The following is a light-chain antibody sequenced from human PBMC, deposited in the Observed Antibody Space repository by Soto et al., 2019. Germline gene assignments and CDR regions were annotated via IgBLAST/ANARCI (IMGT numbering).Light chain of an antibody. Sequence: DIQMTQSPSSLSASVGDRVTITCQASQDISNYLNWYQQKPGKAPKLLIYVASNLETGVPSRLSGSGSGTDFTFTISSLQPEDIATYYCQQYDNLQLTFGGGTKVKIK. CDR1: QDISNY. J-gene: IGKJ4*01. CDR3: QQYDNLQLT. CDR2: VAS. V-gene: IGKV1-33*01.